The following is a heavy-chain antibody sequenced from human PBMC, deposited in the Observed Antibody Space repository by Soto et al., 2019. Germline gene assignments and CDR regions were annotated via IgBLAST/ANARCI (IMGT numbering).Heavy chain of an antibody. V-gene: IGHV5-10-1*01. J-gene: IGHJ6*02. D-gene: IGHD6-19*01. CDR2: IDPSDSYT. CDR3: ARLPGIAVAGNPLSPLYYYSMDV. CDR1: GYSFTSYW. Sequence: PGESLKISCKGSGYSFTSYWISWVRQMPGKGLEWMGRIDPSDSYTNYSPSFQGHVTISADKSISTAYLQWSSLKASDTAMYYCARLPGIAVAGNPLSPLYYYSMDVWGQGTTVTVSS.